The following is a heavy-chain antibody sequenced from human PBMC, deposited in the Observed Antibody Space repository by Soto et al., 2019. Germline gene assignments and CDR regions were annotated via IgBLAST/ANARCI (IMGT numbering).Heavy chain of an antibody. J-gene: IGHJ5*02. CDR2: IHGEGAGT. CDR1: GFTVRNYA. V-gene: IGHV3-23*01. D-gene: IGHD6-19*01. Sequence: EAQLLESGGGLVQPGGSLRLSCAASGFTVRNYAMNWVRQAPGKGLEWVSSIHGEGAGTYYADSVKGRFTVSRDDSKETLYFQMSSLRVDDTAVYYCAKDGVARNGDWDWFDPWGQGTLVTVAS. CDR3: AKDGVARNGDWDWFDP.